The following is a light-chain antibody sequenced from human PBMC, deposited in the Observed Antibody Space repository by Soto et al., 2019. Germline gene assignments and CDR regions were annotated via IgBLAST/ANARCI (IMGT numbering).Light chain of an antibody. J-gene: IGLJ1*01. V-gene: IGLV2-14*01. CDR2: DVS. CDR1: SSDVGGYNY. Sequence: QSALTQPASVSGSPGLSITISCTGTSSDVGGYNYVSWYQQHPGKAPKLMIYDVSNRPSGVSNRFSGSKSGNTASLSISGLQAEDEADYYCSSYTSSSTRVFGTGTKFTVL. CDR3: SSYTSSSTRV.